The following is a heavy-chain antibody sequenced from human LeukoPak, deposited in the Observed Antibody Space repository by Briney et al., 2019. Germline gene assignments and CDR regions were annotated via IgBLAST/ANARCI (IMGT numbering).Heavy chain of an antibody. CDR2: IYYSGST. CDR1: GGSISSSSYY. CDR3: ARRSGYDDPPFDY. D-gene: IGHD5-12*01. J-gene: IGHJ4*02. V-gene: IGHV4-39*01. Sequence: SETLSLTCTVSGGSISSSSYYWGWIRQPPGRGLEWIGSIYYSGSTYYNTSLKSRVTISVDTSKNQFSLKLSSVTAADTAVYYCARRSGYDDPPFDYWGQGTLVTVSS.